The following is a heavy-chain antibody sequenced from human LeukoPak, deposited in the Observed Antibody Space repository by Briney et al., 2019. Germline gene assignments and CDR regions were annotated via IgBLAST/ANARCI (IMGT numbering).Heavy chain of an antibody. CDR1: GGFGGSISNGDYY. Sequence: SETLSLTCTVSGGFGGSISNGDYYWSWTRQHPEKGLEWIGYIHSNANTYHNPSLESRVAISIVPSKSQFSLRLSAVTAADTAAYYCARETRIEWLRFLDSWGQGILVTVSS. CDR3: ARETRIEWLRFLDS. V-gene: IGHV4-31*03. J-gene: IGHJ4*02. D-gene: IGHD5-12*01. CDR2: IHSNANT.